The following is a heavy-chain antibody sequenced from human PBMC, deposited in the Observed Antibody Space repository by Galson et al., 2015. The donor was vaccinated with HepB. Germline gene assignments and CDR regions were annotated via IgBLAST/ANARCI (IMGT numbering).Heavy chain of an antibody. CDR3: ARAYDYIWGSYVGLGDAFDI. CDR2: IWYDGSNK. D-gene: IGHD3-16*01. V-gene: IGHV3-33*01. CDR1: GFTFSSYG. J-gene: IGHJ3*02. Sequence: LRLSCAASGFTFSSYGMHWVRQAPGKGLEWVAVIWYDGSNKYYADSVKGRFTISRDNSKNTLYLQMNSLRAEDTAVYYCARAYDYIWGSYVGLGDAFDIWGQGTMVTVSS.